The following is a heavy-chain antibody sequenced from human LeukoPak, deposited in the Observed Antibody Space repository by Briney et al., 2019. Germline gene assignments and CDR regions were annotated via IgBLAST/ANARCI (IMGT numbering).Heavy chain of an antibody. CDR1: GVTFSNSA. Sequence: GGSLRLSCAASGVTFSNSAMSWVRQSPGTGLEGVSAISGDGLDIYYADSVKGRFTIFRDTVKSPLFLQVNSLRAEDTAVYYCSQRVGENNGPIDSWGEGKLVTVSS. V-gene: IGHV3-23*01. CDR3: SQRVGENNGPIDS. J-gene: IGHJ4*02. CDR2: ISGDGLDI. D-gene: IGHD1-26*01.